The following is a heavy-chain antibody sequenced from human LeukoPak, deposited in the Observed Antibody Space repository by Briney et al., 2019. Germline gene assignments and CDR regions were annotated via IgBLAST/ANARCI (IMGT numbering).Heavy chain of an antibody. V-gene: IGHV3-66*02. J-gene: IGHJ4*02. D-gene: IGHD1-26*01. CDR2: VYSGGNT. CDR3: ASNGENSGTFLQFDC. Sequence: GGSLRLSRAASGFTVSTTYLSWVRQAPGKGLEWVSVVYSGGNTYYTDSVKGRFTISRDNSKNTLYLQMNSLRAEDTAVYYCASNGENSGTFLQFDCWGQGTLVTVSS. CDR1: GFTVSTTY.